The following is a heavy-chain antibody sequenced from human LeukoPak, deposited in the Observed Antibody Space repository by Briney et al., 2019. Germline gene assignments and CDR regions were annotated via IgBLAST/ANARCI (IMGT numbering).Heavy chain of an antibody. J-gene: IGHJ5*02. V-gene: IGHV3-7*01. CDR1: GFTFSSYW. D-gene: IGHD6-6*01. Sequence: GGSLRLSCAASGFTFSSYWMSWVRQAPGKGLEWVANIKQDGSEKYYVDSVKGRFTISRDNAKNSLYLQMNSLRAEDTAVYYCASFRLYSSSSWPPWGQGTLVTVSS. CDR3: ASFRLYSSSSWPP. CDR2: IKQDGSEK.